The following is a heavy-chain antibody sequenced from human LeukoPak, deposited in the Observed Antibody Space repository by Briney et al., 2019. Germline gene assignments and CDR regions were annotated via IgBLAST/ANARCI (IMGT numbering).Heavy chain of an antibody. CDR3: TRRVGSGWPVQH. D-gene: IGHD6-19*01. Sequence: GASVKVSCKASGYTFSSYDINWVRQATGQGLEWMGWMNPNSGNTGYAQKFQGRLNMTMNTSISTAYMELSSLRSEDTAVYYCTRRVGSGWPVQHWGQGTLVTVSS. CDR2: MNPNSGNT. V-gene: IGHV1-8*01. CDR1: GYTFSSYD. J-gene: IGHJ1*01.